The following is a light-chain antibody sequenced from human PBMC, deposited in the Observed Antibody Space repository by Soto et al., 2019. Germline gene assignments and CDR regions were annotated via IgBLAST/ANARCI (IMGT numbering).Light chain of an antibody. J-gene: IGKJ1*01. Sequence: DVQMTQSPSSLSASEGDRVIITWRASQPISTYFNWFQQKPGKAPKLLIYAASTLQSGVASRFSGTRSGTQLTLDIRTLEPDPVAPNYCHPTYNAPPTFGQ. CDR2: AAS. CDR1: QPISTY. V-gene: IGKV1-39*01. CDR3: HPTYNAPPT.